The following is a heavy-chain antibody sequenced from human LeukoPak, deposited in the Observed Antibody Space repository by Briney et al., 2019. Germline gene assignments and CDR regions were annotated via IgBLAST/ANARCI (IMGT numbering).Heavy chain of an antibody. CDR2: IIPIFGTA. CDR1: GGTFSSYA. V-gene: IGHV1-69*05. CDR3: ARSIFLVGAPTFDY. J-gene: IGHJ4*02. D-gene: IGHD1-26*01. Sequence: ASVKVSCKASGGTFSSYAISWVRQAPGQGLEWTGGIIPIFGTANYAQKFQGRVTITTDESTSTAYMELSSLRSEDTAVYYCARSIFLVGAPTFDYWGQGTLVTVSS.